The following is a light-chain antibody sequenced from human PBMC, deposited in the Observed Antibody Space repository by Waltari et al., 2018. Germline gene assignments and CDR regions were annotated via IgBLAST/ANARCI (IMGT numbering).Light chain of an antibody. CDR1: KLGDKY. J-gene: IGLJ2*01. Sequence: SYELTQPPSVSVSPGKTASITCSGDKLGDKYVWWYQQKPGQSPVGDIYQDTERPSGIPARFSGSNSGNTATLTISGTQAMDEADYYCQAWDSSTVVFGGGTRLTVL. CDR3: QAWDSSTVV. CDR2: QDT. V-gene: IGLV3-1*01.